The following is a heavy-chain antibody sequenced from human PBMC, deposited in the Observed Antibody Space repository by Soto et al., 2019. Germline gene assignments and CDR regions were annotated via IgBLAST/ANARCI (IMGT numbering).Heavy chain of an antibody. V-gene: IGHV1-18*01. CDR3: ARAPLLYYDFWSGYSAYGMDV. J-gene: IGHJ6*02. CDR1: GYTLTDYF. CDR2: ISAYNGNT. Sequence: GASVKVSCKASGYTLTDYFLHWVRQAPGQGLEWMGWISAYNGNTNYAQKLQGRVTMTTDTSTSTAYMELRSLRSDDTAVYYCARAPLLYYDFWSGYSAYGMDVWGQGTTVTVSS. D-gene: IGHD3-3*01.